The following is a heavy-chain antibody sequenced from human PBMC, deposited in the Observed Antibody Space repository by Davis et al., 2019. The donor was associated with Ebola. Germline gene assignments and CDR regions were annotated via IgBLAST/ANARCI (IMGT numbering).Heavy chain of an antibody. CDR1: GFTFSSYS. V-gene: IGHV3-21*04. D-gene: IGHD6-19*01. J-gene: IGHJ5*02. CDR3: AKDSVGGGQWLVYNWFDP. CDR2: ISSSSSYI. Sequence: GESLKISCAASGFTFSSYSMNWVRQAPGKGLEWVSSISSSSSYIYYADSVKGRFTISRDNAKNSLYLQMNSLRAEDTAVYYCAKDSVGGGQWLVYNWFDPWGQGTLVTVSS.